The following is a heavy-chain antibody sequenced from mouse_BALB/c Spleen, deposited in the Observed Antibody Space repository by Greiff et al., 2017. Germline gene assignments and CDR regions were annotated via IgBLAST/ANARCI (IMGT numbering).Heavy chain of an antibody. CDR1: GFNIKDYY. Sequence: EVQLQQSGAELVRSGASVKLSCTASGFNIKDYYMHWVKQRPEQGLEWIGWIDPENGDTEYAPKFQGKATMTADTSSNTAYLQLSSLTSEDTAVYYCNAGGSNAMDYLGQGTSVTVSS. J-gene: IGHJ4*01. CDR3: NAGGSNAMDY. V-gene: IGHV14-4*02. D-gene: IGHD1-1*02. CDR2: IDPENGDT.